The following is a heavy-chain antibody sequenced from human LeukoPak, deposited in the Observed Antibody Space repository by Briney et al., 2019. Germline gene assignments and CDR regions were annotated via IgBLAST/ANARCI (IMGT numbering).Heavy chain of an antibody. J-gene: IGHJ4*02. CDR1: GGSISSGSYY. Sequence: SETLSLTCTVSGGSISSGSYYWSWIRQPAGKGLEWIGRIYTSGSTNYNPSLKSRVTISVDTSKNQFSLKLSSVTAADTAVYYCARPNDRGNFDYWGQGTLVTVSS. D-gene: IGHD3-22*01. CDR3: ARPNDRGNFDY. V-gene: IGHV4-61*02. CDR2: IYTSGST.